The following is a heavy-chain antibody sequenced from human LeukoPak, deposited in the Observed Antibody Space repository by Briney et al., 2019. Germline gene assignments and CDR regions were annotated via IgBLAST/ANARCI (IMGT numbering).Heavy chain of an antibody. V-gene: IGHV3-21*01. CDR1: GFTFSRYS. D-gene: IGHD3-22*01. CDR2: ITTSSSYI. CDR3: ATGGVHYYDSSADY. Sequence: SGGSQRLSCAASGFTFSRYSMNWVRQAPGKGLEWVSSITTSSSYIYYADSVKGRFTISRDNAKNSLYLQTNSLRGEDTAVYYCATGGVHYYDSSADYWGQGTLVTVSS. J-gene: IGHJ4*02.